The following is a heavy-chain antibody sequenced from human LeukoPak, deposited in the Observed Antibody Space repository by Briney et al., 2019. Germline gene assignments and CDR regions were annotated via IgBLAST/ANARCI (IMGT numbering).Heavy chain of an antibody. D-gene: IGHD3-3*01. Sequence: ASVKVSCKXSGYTFTSYGISWVRQAPGQGLEWMGWIGAYNGNTNYAQKLQGRVTMTTDTSTSTAYMELRSLRSDDTAVYYCARGTHYDFWSGDPTYYFDYWGQGTLVTVSS. V-gene: IGHV1-18*01. CDR1: GYTFTSYG. CDR2: IGAYNGNT. J-gene: IGHJ4*02. CDR3: ARGTHYDFWSGDPTYYFDY.